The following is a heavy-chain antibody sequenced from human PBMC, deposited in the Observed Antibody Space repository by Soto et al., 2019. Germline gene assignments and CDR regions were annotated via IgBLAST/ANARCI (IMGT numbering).Heavy chain of an antibody. Sequence: GGSLRLSCAVSGFTFSSYWMSWVRQAPGKGLEWVANIKQDGSEKYYVDSVKGRFTISRDNAKNSLYLQMNSLRAEDTAVYYCARGWSHFDYWGQGTLVTVSS. CDR1: GFTFSSYW. V-gene: IGHV3-7*03. CDR3: ARGWSHFDY. CDR2: IKQDGSEK. J-gene: IGHJ4*02.